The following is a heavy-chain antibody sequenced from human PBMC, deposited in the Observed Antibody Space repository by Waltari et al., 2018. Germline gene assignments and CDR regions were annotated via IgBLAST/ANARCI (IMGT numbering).Heavy chain of an antibody. CDR2: VLGSGRT. V-gene: IGHV4-4*02. CDR1: GDSMNYW. D-gene: IGHD2-15*01. J-gene: IGHJ4*02. Sequence: QLQLQESGPGLEKPSGTLSLICAVSGDSMNYWWSWVRQPPGKGLEWIGQVLGSGRTNYNPSFASRVTISLDTSTHQFALKMTSATAADTALYYWARDRGRGLYLDTWGQGILVTVSP. CDR3: ARDRGRGLYLDT.